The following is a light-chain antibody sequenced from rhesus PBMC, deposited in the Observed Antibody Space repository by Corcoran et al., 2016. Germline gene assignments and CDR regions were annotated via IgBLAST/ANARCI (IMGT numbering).Light chain of an antibody. CDR2: RAY. CDR1: ESVGRY. Sequence: ELVMTQSPATLSLSPGETATLSCRASESVGRYLAWYQQKPGQAPKLLVHRAYFRATGIPDRFRGWGSRTEFTLTISSIEPEDVGVYHCQKYNDLRSVGQVTKVEIK. J-gene: IGKJ2*01. CDR3: QKYNDLRS. V-gene: IGKV3-40*03.